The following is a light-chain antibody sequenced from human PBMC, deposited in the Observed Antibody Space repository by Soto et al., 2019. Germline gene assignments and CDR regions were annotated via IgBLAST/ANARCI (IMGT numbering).Light chain of an antibody. CDR2: EVS. CDR3: SSFTSSSTWV. Sequence: QSVLTQPASVSGSPGQSITISCTGTSSDVGGYNYVSWYQQYPGKVPKLMIYEVSNRPSGISIRFSGSKSANAASLTISGLQAEDEADYYCSSFTSSSTWVFGGGTKVTVL. CDR1: SSDVGGYNY. J-gene: IGLJ3*02. V-gene: IGLV2-14*01.